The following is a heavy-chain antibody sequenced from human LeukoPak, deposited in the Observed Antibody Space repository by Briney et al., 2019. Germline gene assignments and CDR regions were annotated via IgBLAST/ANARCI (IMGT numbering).Heavy chain of an antibody. J-gene: IGHJ3*02. CDR1: GFTFSDYY. CDR2: ITNSGSRI. V-gene: IGHV3-11*04. CDR3: AKEIDAFDI. Sequence: GGSLRLSCAASGFTFSDYYMSWIRQAPGKGLEWVSHITNSGSRIYYADSVKGRFTISRDNAKNSLFLQMNSLRVEDTAVYYCAKEIDAFDIWGQGTMVTVSS.